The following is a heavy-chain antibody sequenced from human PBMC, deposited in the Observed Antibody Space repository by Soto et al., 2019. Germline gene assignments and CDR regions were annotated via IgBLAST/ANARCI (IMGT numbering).Heavy chain of an antibody. V-gene: IGHV3-66*01. D-gene: IGHD1-7*01. Sequence: GGSLRLSCAASGFTVSSNYMSWVRQAPGKGLEWVSVIYSGGSTYYADSVKGRFTISRDNSKNTLYLQMNSLRAEDTAVYYCARDGAPLDWNYSGFYYGMDVWGQGTTVTVSS. CDR3: ARDGAPLDWNYSGFYYGMDV. J-gene: IGHJ6*02. CDR1: GFTVSSNY. CDR2: IYSGGST.